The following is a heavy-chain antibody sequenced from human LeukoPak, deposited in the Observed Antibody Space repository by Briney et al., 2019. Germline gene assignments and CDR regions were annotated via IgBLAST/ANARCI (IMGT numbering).Heavy chain of an antibody. J-gene: IGHJ4*02. Sequence: GGSLRLSCAASGFTFSSYAMSWVRQAPGKGLEWVSAISGSGDSTYYGDSVKGRFTISRDNSKNTLYLQMNSLRAEDTAVYFCARGNIKFDYWGRGTLVTVSS. CDR2: ISGSGDST. V-gene: IGHV3-23*01. CDR1: GFTFSSYA. CDR3: ARGNIKFDY.